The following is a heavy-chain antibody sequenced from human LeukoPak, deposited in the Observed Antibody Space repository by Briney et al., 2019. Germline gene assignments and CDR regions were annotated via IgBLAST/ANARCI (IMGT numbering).Heavy chain of an antibody. CDR1: GYSFTSSW. J-gene: IGHJ3*02. CDR2: IYPGDSDT. Sequence: EXXKISCKGSGYSFTSSWIGWGRQMPGKGLEWMGIIYPGDSDTRYSPSFQAQVTISADKSISTAYLLWSSLKASDTAMYYCARRRYCGGDCYDRAFDIWGQGTMVTVSS. CDR3: ARRRYCGGDCYDRAFDI. D-gene: IGHD2-21*02. V-gene: IGHV5-51*01.